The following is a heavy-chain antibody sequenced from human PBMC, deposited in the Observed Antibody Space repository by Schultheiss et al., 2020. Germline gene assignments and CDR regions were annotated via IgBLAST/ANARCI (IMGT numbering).Heavy chain of an antibody. J-gene: IGHJ4*02. CDR3: ARLRGGCSGGSCSRWYFDY. V-gene: IGHV1-18*01. Sequence: AAVKVSCKASGYTFTSYGISWVRQAPGQGLEWMGWISAYNGNTNYAQKLQGRVTMTTDTSTSTAYMELRSLRSDDTAVYYCARLRGGCSGGSCSRWYFDYWGPGTLVTVAS. CDR1: GYTFTSYG. D-gene: IGHD2-15*01. CDR2: ISAYNGNT.